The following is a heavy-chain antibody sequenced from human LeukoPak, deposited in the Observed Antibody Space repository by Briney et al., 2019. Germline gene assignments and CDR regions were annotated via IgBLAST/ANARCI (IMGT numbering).Heavy chain of an antibody. CDR2: IYYSGST. Sequence: TSETLSLTCTVSGGSISSSSYYWGWIRQPPGKGLEWIGSIYYSGSTHYNPSLKSRVTISVDTSKNQFSLKLSSVTAADTAVYYCARRKGAYSYYYYYMDVWGKGTPVTVSS. J-gene: IGHJ6*03. CDR3: ARRKGAYSYYYYYMDV. CDR1: GGSISSSSYY. D-gene: IGHD4/OR15-4a*01. V-gene: IGHV4-39*01.